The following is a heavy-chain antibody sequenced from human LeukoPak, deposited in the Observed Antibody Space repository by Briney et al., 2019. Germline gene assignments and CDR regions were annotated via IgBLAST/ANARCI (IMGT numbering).Heavy chain of an antibody. J-gene: IGHJ4*02. V-gene: IGHV3-21*01. CDR2: ISSSSSYI. CDR3: ARGLAVAGFDGY. CDR1: GFTFSSCS. Sequence: GGSLRLSCAASGFTFSSCSMNWVRQAPGKGLEWVSSISSSSSYIYYADSVKGRFAISRDNAKNSLYLQMNSLRAEDTAVYYCARGLAVAGFDGYWGQGTLVTVSS. D-gene: IGHD6-19*01.